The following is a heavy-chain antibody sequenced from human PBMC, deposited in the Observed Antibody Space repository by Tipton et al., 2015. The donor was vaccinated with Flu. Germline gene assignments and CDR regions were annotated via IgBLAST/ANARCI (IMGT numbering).Heavy chain of an antibody. Sequence: AVSGFTFSRYGMSWVRQAPGKGLEWVAGFGAIGANTYFADSVKGRFTISRDNVKNSLYLQMNSLRVGDTAVYYCARGPLPDSNWYNGMDVWGQGTTVTVSS. V-gene: IGHV3-23*01. CDR2: FGAIGANT. CDR3: ARGPLPDSNWYNGMDV. J-gene: IGHJ6*02. CDR1: GFTFSRYG. D-gene: IGHD6-13*01.